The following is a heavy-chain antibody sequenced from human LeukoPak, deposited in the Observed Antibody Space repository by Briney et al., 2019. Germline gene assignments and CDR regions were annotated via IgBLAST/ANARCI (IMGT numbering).Heavy chain of an antibody. CDR1: GYTFTGYY. J-gene: IGHJ5*02. CDR2: INPNSGGT. V-gene: IGHV1-2*02. D-gene: IGHD3-3*01. CDR3: ARDLGSYYDFWSGNCWFDP. Sequence: GASVKVSCKASGYTFTGYYMHWVRQAPGQGLEWMGWINPNSGGTNYAQKFQGRVTMTRDTSISTAYMELSRLRSDDTAVYYCARDLGSYYDFWSGNCWFDPWGQGTLVTVSS.